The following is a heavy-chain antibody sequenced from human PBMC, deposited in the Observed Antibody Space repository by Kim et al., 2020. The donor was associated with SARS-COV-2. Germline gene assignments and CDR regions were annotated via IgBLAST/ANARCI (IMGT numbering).Heavy chain of an antibody. V-gene: IGHV3-30*04. Sequence: GGSLRLSCAASGFTFSSYAMHWVRQAPGKGLEWVTVISFDGSNKYYADSVKGRFTISRENSKNTLYLQMNSLRAGDTAVYYCARGLGGYSSGWYLDFWGQGTLVTVSS. J-gene: IGHJ4*02. CDR2: ISFDGSNK. D-gene: IGHD6-19*01. CDR1: GFTFSSYA. CDR3: ARGLGGYSSGWYLDF.